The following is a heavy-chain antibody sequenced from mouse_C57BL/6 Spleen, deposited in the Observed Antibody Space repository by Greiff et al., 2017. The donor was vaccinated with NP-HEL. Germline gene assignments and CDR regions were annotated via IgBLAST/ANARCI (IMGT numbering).Heavy chain of an antibody. Sequence: EVKVEESGGGLVQPGGSMKLSCVASGFTFSNYWMNWVRPSPEKGLEWVAQIRLKSDNYATHYAESVKGRFTISSDDSKSSVYLQMNNLRAEDTGIYYCTAFAYWGQGTLVTVSA. V-gene: IGHV6-3*01. CDR2: IRLKSDNYAT. CDR1: GFTFSNYW. CDR3: TAFAY. J-gene: IGHJ3*01.